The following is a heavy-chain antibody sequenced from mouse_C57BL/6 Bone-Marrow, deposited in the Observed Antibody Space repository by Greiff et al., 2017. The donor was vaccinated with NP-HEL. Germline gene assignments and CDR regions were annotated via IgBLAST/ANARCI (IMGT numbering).Heavy chain of an antibody. Sequence: VQLQQPGAELVRPGTSVKLSCKASGYTFTSYWMHWVKQRPGQGLEWIGVIDPSDSYTNYNQKFKGKATLTVDTSSSTAYMQLSSLTSEDSAVYYCAREPFTTVPWGQGTTLTVSS. CDR2: IDPSDSYT. CDR1: GYTFTSYW. V-gene: IGHV1-59*01. CDR3: AREPFTTVP. D-gene: IGHD1-1*01. J-gene: IGHJ2*01.